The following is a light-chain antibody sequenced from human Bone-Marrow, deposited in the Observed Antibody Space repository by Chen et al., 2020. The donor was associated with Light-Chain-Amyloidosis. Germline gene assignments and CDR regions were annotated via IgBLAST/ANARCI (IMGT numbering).Light chain of an antibody. V-gene: IGLV2-14*01. J-gene: IGLJ1*01. CDR1: SSDVGGDNH. CDR3: SSYTITNTLV. Sequence: QSALTQPASVPGPPGQPITISCTGTSSDVGGDNHVSWYQQHPDKAPKLMIYEVTKRPSWVPDRFSGSKSDNTASLTISGLQTEDEADYFCSSYTITNTLVFGSGTRVTVL. CDR2: EVT.